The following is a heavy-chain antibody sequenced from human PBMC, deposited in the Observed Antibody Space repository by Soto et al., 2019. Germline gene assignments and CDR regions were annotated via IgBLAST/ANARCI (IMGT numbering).Heavy chain of an antibody. D-gene: IGHD5-18*01. CDR2: IYYSGST. CDR1: GGSIRSSSYY. Sequence: LCGGSIRSSSYYWGWIRQPPGKGLEWIGSIYYSGSTYYNPSLKSRVTISVDTSKNQFSLKLSSVTAADTAVYYCARRAQLLWFDPWGQGTLVTVSS. J-gene: IGHJ5*02. CDR3: ARRAQLLWFDP. V-gene: IGHV4-39*01.